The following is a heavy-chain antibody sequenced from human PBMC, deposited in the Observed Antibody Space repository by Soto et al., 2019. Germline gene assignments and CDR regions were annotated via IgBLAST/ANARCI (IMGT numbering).Heavy chain of an antibody. CDR2: IRSKANSYAT. CDR1: GFTFSGSA. CDR3: TRGDPALFDY. D-gene: IGHD3-10*01. V-gene: IGHV3-73*01. Sequence: GSLRLSCAASGFTFSGSAMHWVRQASGKGLEWVGRIRSKANSYATAYAASVKGRFTISRDDSKNTAYLQMNSLKTEDTAVYYCTRGDPALFDYWGQGTLVTVSS. J-gene: IGHJ4*02.